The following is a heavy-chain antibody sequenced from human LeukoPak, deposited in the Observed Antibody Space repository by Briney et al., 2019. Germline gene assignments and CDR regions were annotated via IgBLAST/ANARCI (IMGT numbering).Heavy chain of an antibody. V-gene: IGHV3-30*04. D-gene: IGHD6-6*01. Sequence: GGPLRLSCAASGFTFSSYAMHWVRQAPGKGLEWVAVISYDGSNKYYADSVKGRFTISRDNSKNTLYLQMNSLRAEDTAVYYCARDLGSSDLFDYWGLGTLVTVSS. CDR3: ARDLGSSDLFDY. CDR2: ISYDGSNK. J-gene: IGHJ4*02. CDR1: GFTFSSYA.